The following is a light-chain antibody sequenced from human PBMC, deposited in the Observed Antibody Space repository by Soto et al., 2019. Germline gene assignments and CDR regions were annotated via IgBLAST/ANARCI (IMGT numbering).Light chain of an antibody. V-gene: IGKV3-11*01. CDR1: QSVTSN. J-gene: IGKJ1*01. CDR2: GAS. CDR3: QQRSDWPPT. Sequence: EIVMTQSPAILSVSPGERATLSCRASQSVTSNLVWYHQKRGQAPRLLIYGASSRATGIPARFSGSGSGTDFTLTISSLETEDFAVYYCQQRSDWPPTFGQGTKVDIK.